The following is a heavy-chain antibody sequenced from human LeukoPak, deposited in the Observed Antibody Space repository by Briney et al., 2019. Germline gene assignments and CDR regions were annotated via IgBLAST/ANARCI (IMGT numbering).Heavy chain of an antibody. Sequence: SETLSLTCTVSGGSISSSSYYWGWIRQPPGKGLEWIGSIYYSGSTYYNPSLKSRVTISVDTSKNQFSLKLSSVTAADTAVYYCARVSLGYYDSSPGGWFDPWGQGTLVTVSS. V-gene: IGHV4-39*07. J-gene: IGHJ5*02. CDR3: ARVSLGYYDSSPGGWFDP. D-gene: IGHD3-22*01. CDR1: GGSISSSSYY. CDR2: IYYSGST.